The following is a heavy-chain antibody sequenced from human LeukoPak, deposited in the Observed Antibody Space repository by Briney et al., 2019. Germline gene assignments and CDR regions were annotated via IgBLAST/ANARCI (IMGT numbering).Heavy chain of an antibody. CDR3: ARVNDILTGYDYFDY. CDR2: IIPVFGTA. Sequence: ASVKVSCKASGGTFSSYAISWVRQAPGQGLEWMGGIIPVFGTANYAQKIQGRVTITADESTSTAYMELSSLRSEDTAVYYCARVNDILTGYDYFDYWGQGTLVTVSS. CDR1: GGTFSSYA. V-gene: IGHV1-69*13. D-gene: IGHD3-9*01. J-gene: IGHJ4*02.